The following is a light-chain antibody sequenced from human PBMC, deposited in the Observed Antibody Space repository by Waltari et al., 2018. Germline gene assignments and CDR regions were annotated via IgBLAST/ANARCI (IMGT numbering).Light chain of an antibody. V-gene: IGLV2-14*01. CDR2: EVS. J-gene: IGLJ2*01. CDR1: SSDIGRYNY. Sequence: QSALTQPASVSGSPGQAITISCTGTSSDIGRYNYVSWYQQHPGKAPKRVISEVSNRPAGVSNRCSGSKSGNTASLTISGLQAEDGAHYYCSSYTNSGNVVFGGGTKLTVL. CDR3: SSYTNSGNVV.